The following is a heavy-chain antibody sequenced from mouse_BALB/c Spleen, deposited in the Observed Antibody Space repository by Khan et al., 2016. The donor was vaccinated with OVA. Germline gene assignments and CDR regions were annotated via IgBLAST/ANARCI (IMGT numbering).Heavy chain of an antibody. V-gene: IGHV3-2*02. J-gene: IGHJ4*01. D-gene: IGHD2-3*01. CDR3: ARDGSRYNYAIDY. CDR2: ISYSGST. CDR1: GYSITSDYA. Sequence: EVQLQQSGPGLVKPSQSLSLTCTVTGYSITSDYAWNWIRQFPGNKLEWMGYISYSGSTNYNPALKSRISIPRDTSKTQFFLQLNSVTTEATANFYCARDGSRYNYAIDYWGQGTSVTVAS.